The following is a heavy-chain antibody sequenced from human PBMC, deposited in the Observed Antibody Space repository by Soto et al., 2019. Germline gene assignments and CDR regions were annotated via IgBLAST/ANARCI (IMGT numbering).Heavy chain of an antibody. CDR1: GYTFTSYG. D-gene: IGHD3-10*01. V-gene: IGHV1-18*01. CDR2: ISAYNGNT. J-gene: IGHJ6*02. CDR3: ARDRSVSYLNYGMDV. Sequence: EASVKVSCKASGYTFTSYGISWVRQAPGQGLEWMGWISAYNGNTNYAQKLQGRVTMTTDTSTSTAYMELRSLRSDDTALYYCARDRSVSYLNYGMDVWGQGTTVTVSS.